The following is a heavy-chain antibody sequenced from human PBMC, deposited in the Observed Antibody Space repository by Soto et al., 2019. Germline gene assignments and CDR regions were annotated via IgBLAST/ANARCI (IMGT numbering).Heavy chain of an antibody. CDR1: GGSYSRYA. D-gene: IGHD3-9*01. V-gene: IGHV1-69*13. CDR3: ARDSRDWLFF. J-gene: IGHJ4*02. CDR2: IIPIFGTA. Sequence: SVKGACKASGGSYSRYASSWGRQAPGQGLEWMGGIIPIFGTANYAQKFQGRVTITADESTSTAYMELSSLRSEDTAVYYCARDSRDWLFFWGQRTLVTVSS.